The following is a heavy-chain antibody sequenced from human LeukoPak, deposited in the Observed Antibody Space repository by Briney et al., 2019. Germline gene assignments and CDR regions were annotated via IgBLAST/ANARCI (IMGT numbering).Heavy chain of an antibody. CDR2: IIPIFGTA. D-gene: IGHD1-26*01. V-gene: IGHV1-69*06. CDR1: GGTFSSYA. Sequence: SVKVSCKASGGTFSSYAISWVRQAPGRGLEWMGGIIPIFGTANYAQKFQGRVTITADKSTSTAYMEQSSLRSEDTAVYYCARVWGATGAFDIWGQGTMVTVSS. J-gene: IGHJ3*02. CDR3: ARVWGATGAFDI.